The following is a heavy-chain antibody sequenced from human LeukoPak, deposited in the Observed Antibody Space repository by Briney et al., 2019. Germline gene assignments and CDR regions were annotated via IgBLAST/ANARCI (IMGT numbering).Heavy chain of an antibody. D-gene: IGHD5-18*01. CDR1: GFTFSSYA. J-gene: IGHJ4*02. CDR2: ISGSGSAT. V-gene: IGHV3-23*01. Sequence: GGSLRLSCAASGFTFSSYAMTWVRQAPGQGLEWVSVISGSGSATNYADSVKGRITISRDNSKNTLYLQMNSLRAEDTAVYYCAKDRGNSFGHFPYWSQGSLVTVSS. CDR3: AKDRGNSFGHFPY.